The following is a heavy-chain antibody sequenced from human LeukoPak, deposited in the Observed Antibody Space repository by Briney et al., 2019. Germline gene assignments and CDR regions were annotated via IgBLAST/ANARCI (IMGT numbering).Heavy chain of an antibody. Sequence: GGSLRLSCAASAFTFIDHGMHWVREAPGQRLEWVSLIGGDGGSTYYADSVKGRFTISRDNSKNSLYLPMNSLRTEDTALYYCAKGLLNYGDYGIVAFDIWGQGTMVTLSS. CDR3: AKGLLNYGDYGIVAFDI. J-gene: IGHJ3*02. CDR1: AFTFIDHG. V-gene: IGHV3-43*02. D-gene: IGHD4-17*01. CDR2: IGGDGGST.